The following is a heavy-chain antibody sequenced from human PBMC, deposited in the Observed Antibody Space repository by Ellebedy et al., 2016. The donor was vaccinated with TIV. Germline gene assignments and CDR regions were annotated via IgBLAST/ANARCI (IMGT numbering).Heavy chain of an antibody. V-gene: IGHV6-1*01. Sequence: SQTLSLTXXISGDSVPSNTATWNWIRQSPSRGLEWLGRTYYRSKWYSDYAPSVKSRITVNADTSMSQVSLHLNSVSPEDTAVYYCARSAYYMEWLDPWGQGTLVTVSS. J-gene: IGHJ5*02. CDR1: GDSVPSNTAT. D-gene: IGHD2/OR15-2a*01. CDR2: TYYRSKWYS. CDR3: ARSAYYMEWLDP.